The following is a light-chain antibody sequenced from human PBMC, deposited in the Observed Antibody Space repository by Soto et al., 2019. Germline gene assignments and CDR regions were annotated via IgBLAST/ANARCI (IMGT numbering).Light chain of an antibody. V-gene: IGKV3-20*01. CDR2: GAS. Sequence: IVLTQSPGTLSLSPGERATLSCRASQSVNSGYLVWYQQKPGQAPRLLIYGASTRATGIPDRFSKSGSGTDFTLTISRLEPEDFAVYYCQQYGSSPTFGQGTRLEIK. J-gene: IGKJ5*01. CDR1: QSVNSGY. CDR3: QQYGSSPT.